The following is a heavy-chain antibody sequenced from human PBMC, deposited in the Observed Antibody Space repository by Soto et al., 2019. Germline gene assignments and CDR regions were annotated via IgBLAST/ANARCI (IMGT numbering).Heavy chain of an antibody. D-gene: IGHD1-1*01. V-gene: IGHV4-38-2*02. Sequence: SETLSLTCNVSGFALSRGYYWSWVRQPPGKGLEWIGSIYTSVSSYPNPLLESRLTLSIDTSKNQFTLKLASVTAADTALYYCARERGRTTFFDNWGKGTQVTVSS. J-gene: IGHJ4*02. CDR1: GFALSRGYY. CDR2: IYTSVSS. CDR3: ARERGRTTFFDN.